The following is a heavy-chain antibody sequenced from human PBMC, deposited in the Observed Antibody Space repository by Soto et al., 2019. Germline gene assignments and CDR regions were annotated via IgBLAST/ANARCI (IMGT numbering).Heavy chain of an antibody. Sequence: GASVKVSCKASGYTFTGYYMHWVRQAPGQGLEWMGWINPNSGGTNYAQRFQGWVTMTRDTSISTAYMELSRLRSDDTAVYYCARDLSRIYDILTGYYNGMDVWGQGTTVTVSS. CDR1: GYTFTGYY. J-gene: IGHJ6*02. D-gene: IGHD3-9*01. V-gene: IGHV1-2*04. CDR3: ARDLSRIYDILTGYYNGMDV. CDR2: INPNSGGT.